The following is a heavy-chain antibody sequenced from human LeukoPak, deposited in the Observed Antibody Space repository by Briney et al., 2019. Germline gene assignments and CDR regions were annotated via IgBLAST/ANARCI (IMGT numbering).Heavy chain of an antibody. J-gene: IGHJ4*02. D-gene: IGHD6-13*01. CDR2: ISHDGSNK. CDR3: ARSQSSSLIDY. CDR1: GFTFSSYA. Sequence: GGSLRLSRAASGFTFSSYAMHWVRQVPGKGLEWVAVISHDGSNKYYADSVKGRFTISRDNSKNTLYLQMNSLTVEDTAVYYCARSQSSSLIDYWGQGTLVTVSS. V-gene: IGHV3-30-3*01.